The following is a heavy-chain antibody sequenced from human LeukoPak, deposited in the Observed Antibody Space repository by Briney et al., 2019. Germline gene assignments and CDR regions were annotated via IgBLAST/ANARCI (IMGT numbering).Heavy chain of an antibody. CDR3: AGAGSTWGHWYFDL. J-gene: IGHJ2*01. Sequence: PGGSLRLSCAASGFTISNVWIHWVRQDPGKGLVWVSRISSDGSSTSYADSVKGRFTISRDNAKNTLYLQMNSLRAEDTAVYYCAGAGSTWGHWYFDLWGRGTLVTVSS. CDR2: ISSDGSST. CDR1: GFTISNVW. D-gene: IGHD6-13*01. V-gene: IGHV3-74*01.